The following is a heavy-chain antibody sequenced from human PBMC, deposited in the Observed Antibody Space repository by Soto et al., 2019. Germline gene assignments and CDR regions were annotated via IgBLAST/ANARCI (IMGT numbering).Heavy chain of an antibody. CDR1: GGTFSSCA. D-gene: IGHD6-13*01. Sequence: ASVKVSCKASGGTFSSCAISWVRQAPGQGLEWMGGIIPIFGTANYAQKFQGRVTITADESTSTAYMELSSLRSEDTAVYYCAKQLVRTGSDWFDPWGQGTLVTVSS. CDR3: AKQLVRTGSDWFDP. J-gene: IGHJ5*02. V-gene: IGHV1-69*13. CDR2: IIPIFGTA.